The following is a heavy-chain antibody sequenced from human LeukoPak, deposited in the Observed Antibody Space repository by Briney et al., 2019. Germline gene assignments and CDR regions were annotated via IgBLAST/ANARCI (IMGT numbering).Heavy chain of an antibody. J-gene: IGHJ4*02. V-gene: IGHV1-46*01. CDR1: GYTFTSYY. CDR3: ARADPSGWYYY. CDR2: INPSGGST. D-gene: IGHD6-19*01. Sequence: ASVKVSCKASGYTFTSYYMHWVRQAPGQGLEWMGIINPSGGSTSYAQKFQGRVTMTRDTSTSTAYMELSSLRSEDTAVYYCARADPSGWYYYWGQGTLVTVSS.